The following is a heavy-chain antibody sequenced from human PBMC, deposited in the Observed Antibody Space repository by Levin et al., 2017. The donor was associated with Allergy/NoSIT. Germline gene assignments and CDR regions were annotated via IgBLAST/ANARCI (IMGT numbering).Heavy chain of an antibody. CDR2: INPNSGGT. D-gene: IGHD3-22*01. Sequence: AASVKVSCKASGYTFTGYYMHWVRQAPGQGLEWMGWINPNSGGTNYAQKFQGRVTMTRDTSISTAYMELSRLRSDDTAVYYCAREIWMISSNDAFDIWGQGTMVTVSS. J-gene: IGHJ3*02. CDR1: GYTFTGYY. CDR3: AREIWMISSNDAFDI. V-gene: IGHV1-2*02.